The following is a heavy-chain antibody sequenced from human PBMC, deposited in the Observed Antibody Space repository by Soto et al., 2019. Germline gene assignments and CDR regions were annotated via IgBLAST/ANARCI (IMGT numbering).Heavy chain of an antibody. CDR3: ARVPIV. V-gene: IGHV4-30-2*01. CDR2: IYHSGST. J-gene: IGHJ4*02. D-gene: IGHD3-16*02. CDR1: GGSISSGGYS. Sequence: QLQLQESGSGLVKPSQTLSLTCAVSGGSISSGGYSWSWIRQPPGKGLEWIGYIYHSGSTYYNPSPKSRGPISVDRSTYQFSLKLSSLTAAGTAVYYCARVPIVWGQGTLVTVSS.